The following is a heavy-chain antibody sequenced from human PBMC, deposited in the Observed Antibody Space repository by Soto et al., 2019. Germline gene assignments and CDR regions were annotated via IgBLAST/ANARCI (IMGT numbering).Heavy chain of an antibody. CDR2: IKQDGSEK. J-gene: IGHJ6*03. CDR1: GFTFSSYW. CDR3: ARESGTVTTYPYYYYYMDV. D-gene: IGHD4-17*01. V-gene: IGHV3-7*01. Sequence: GGSLRLSCAASGFTFSSYWMSWVRQAPGKGLEWVANIKQDGSEKYYVDSVKGRFTISRDNAKNSLYLQMNSLRAEDTAVYYCARESGTVTTYPYYYYYMDVWGKGTTVTVSS.